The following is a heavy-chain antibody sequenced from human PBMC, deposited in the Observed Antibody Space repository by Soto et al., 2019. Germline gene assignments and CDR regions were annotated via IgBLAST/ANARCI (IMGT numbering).Heavy chain of an antibody. Sequence: PGGSLRLSCAASGFTFSSYSMNWVRQAPGKGLEWVSSISSSSSYIYYADSVKGRFTISRDNAKSSLYLQMNSLRAEDTAVYYCARDLMGIAAAGTDGPGHWGQGTLVTVSS. D-gene: IGHD6-13*01. CDR3: ARDLMGIAAAGTDGPGH. J-gene: IGHJ4*02. CDR1: GFTFSSYS. V-gene: IGHV3-21*01. CDR2: ISSSSSYI.